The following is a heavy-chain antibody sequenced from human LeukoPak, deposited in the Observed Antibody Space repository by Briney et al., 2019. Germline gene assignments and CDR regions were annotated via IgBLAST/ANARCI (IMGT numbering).Heavy chain of an antibody. V-gene: IGHV4-38-2*02. J-gene: IGHJ5*02. D-gene: IGHD6-13*01. CDR2: IYHSGST. CDR3: ATRGYSSSLFDP. CDR1: GYSISSGYY. Sequence: SETLSLTCTVSGYSISSGYYWGWIRQPPGKGLEWIGSIYHSGSTYYNPSLKSRVTISVDTSKSQFSLKLSSVTAADTAVYYCATRGYSSSLFDPWGQGTLVTVSS.